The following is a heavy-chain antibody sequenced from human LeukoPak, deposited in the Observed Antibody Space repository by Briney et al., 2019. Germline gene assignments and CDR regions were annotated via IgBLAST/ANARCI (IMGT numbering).Heavy chain of an antibody. Sequence: ASVKVSCKASGYTFTGHYMHWVRQAPGQGLEWMGWINPNSGGTNYAQKFQGRVTMTRDTSISTAYMELSRLRSDDTAVYYCARDRDSSGWYYFDYWGQGTLVTVSS. D-gene: IGHD6-19*01. CDR3: ARDRDSSGWYYFDY. CDR1: GYTFTGHY. J-gene: IGHJ4*02. V-gene: IGHV1-2*02. CDR2: INPNSGGT.